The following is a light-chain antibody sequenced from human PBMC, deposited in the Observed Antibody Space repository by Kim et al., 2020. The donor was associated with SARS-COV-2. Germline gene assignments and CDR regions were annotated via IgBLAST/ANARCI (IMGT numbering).Light chain of an antibody. CDR3: QVWDSSSDHRVV. CDR1: SIVSKG. V-gene: IGLV3-21*04. J-gene: IGLJ2*01. Sequence: PGKTARVSCGRNSIVSKGVRWYQPKSGQAPVLVMYYDSDRPSGIPERFSGSNSGNTATLTISRVEAGDEADYYCQVWDSSSDHRVVFGGGTQLTVL. CDR2: YDS.